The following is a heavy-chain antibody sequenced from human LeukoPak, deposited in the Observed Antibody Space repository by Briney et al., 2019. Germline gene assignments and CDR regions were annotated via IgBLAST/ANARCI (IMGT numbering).Heavy chain of an antibody. CDR1: GFTFSSYG. Sequence: GGSLRLSCAASGFTFSSYGMHWVRQAPGKGLEWVAVISYDGSNKYYADSVKGRFTISRDNSKNTLYLQMNSLRAEDTAVYYCAKGVENDYVWGSYRYEDDWGQGTLVTVSS. CDR2: ISYDGSNK. D-gene: IGHD3-16*02. J-gene: IGHJ4*02. V-gene: IGHV3-30*18. CDR3: AKGVENDYVWGSYRYEDD.